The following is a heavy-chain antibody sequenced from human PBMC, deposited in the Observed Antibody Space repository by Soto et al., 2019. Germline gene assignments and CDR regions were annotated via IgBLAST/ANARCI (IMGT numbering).Heavy chain of an antibody. J-gene: IGHJ3*02. CDR1: GGSCSSYA. CDR3: ARDRCSSTSGPISLAFDI. D-gene: IGHD2-2*01. V-gene: IGHV1-69*04. Sequence: SVKVSWKASGGSCSSYAISWVRQAPGQGLEWMGRITPILGIANYAQKFQGRVTITADKSTSTAYMELSSLRSEDTAVYSCARDRCSSTSGPISLAFDIWGQGTMVTVSS. CDR2: ITPILGIA.